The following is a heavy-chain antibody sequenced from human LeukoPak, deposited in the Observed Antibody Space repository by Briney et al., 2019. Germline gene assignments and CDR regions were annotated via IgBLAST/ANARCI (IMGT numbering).Heavy chain of an antibody. CDR2: ISAYNGNT. V-gene: IGHV1-18*01. D-gene: IGHD6-13*01. J-gene: IGHJ6*02. CDR1: GYTFTGYG. Sequence: ASVKVSCKASGYTFTGYGISWVRQAPGQGLEWMGWISAYNGNTNYAQKLQGRVTMTTDTSTSTAYMELRSLRSDDTAVYYCAREYSSPNYYYGMDVWGQGTTVTVSS. CDR3: AREYSSPNYYYGMDV.